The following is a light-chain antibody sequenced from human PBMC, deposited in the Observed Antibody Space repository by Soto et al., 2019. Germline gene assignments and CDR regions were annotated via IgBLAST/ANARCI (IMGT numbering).Light chain of an antibody. CDR1: SSDVGGYDF. Sequence: QSVLTQPASVSGSPGQSITISCTGTSSDVGGYDFVSWYQQHPGKVPKLMIYEVSNRPSGVPDRFSGSKSGTSASLAITGLHAEDEADYYGQSYDSSLDYVFGTGIKVTVL. J-gene: IGLJ1*01. V-gene: IGLV2-14*01. CDR3: QSYDSSLDYV. CDR2: EVS.